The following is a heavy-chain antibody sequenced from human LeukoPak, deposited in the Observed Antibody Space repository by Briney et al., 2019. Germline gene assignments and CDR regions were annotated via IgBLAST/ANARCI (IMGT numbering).Heavy chain of an antibody. D-gene: IGHD3-3*01. J-gene: IGHJ5*02. CDR2: MNPNSGNT. V-gene: IGHV1-8*01. CDR1: GYTFTSYD. Sequence: ASVKVSCKASGYTFTSYDINWVRQATGQGLEWMGWMNPNSGNTGYAQKFQGRVTMTRNTTISTAYMELSSLRSEDTAVYYCARVYYDFWSGYFLVDPWGQGTLVTVSS. CDR3: ARVYYDFWSGYFLVDP.